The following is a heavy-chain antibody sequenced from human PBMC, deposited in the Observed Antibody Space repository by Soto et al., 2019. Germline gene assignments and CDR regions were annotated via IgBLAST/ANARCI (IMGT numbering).Heavy chain of an antibody. J-gene: IGHJ2*01. CDR1: GYSFTSYV. V-gene: IGHV1-3*01. Sequence: ASVKVSCKASGYSFTSYVMHWLRQAPGQSLERMGCINAGNGNTKFSQKFQDRVTITRDTSASTVYVELSSLSSEDTAVYYCARDYGYYDSSGRLDYWYFDLWGRGTLVTVSS. CDR3: ARDYGYYDSSGRLDYWYFDL. CDR2: INAGNGNT. D-gene: IGHD3-22*01.